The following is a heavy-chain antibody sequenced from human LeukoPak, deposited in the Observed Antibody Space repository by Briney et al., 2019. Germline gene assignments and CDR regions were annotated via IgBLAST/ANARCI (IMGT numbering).Heavy chain of an antibody. CDR2: IYGRDIT. Sequence: GGSLRLSCAASGFTVSTYYMSWVRQAPGKGPEWVSVIYGRDITYYADSVKGRFTVSRDNSKNTLSLQMNSLRADDTAVYYCARARSWPEHAFDIWGQGTMVTVSS. V-gene: IGHV3-53*01. CDR1: GFTVSTYY. CDR3: ARARSWPEHAFDI. J-gene: IGHJ3*02.